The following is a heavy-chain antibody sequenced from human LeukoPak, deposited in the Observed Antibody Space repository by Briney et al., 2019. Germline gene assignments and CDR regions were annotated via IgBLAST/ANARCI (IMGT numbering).Heavy chain of an antibody. V-gene: IGHV4-34*01. CDR2: INHSGST. D-gene: IGHD4-17*01. J-gene: IGHJ6*02. Sequence: SETLSLTCAVYGGSFSGYYWSCIRQPPGEGLEWIGEINHSGSTNYNPSLKSRVTISLDTSKNQFSLKLSSVTAADTAVYYCARAYGDYLYGMDVWGQGTTVTVSS. CDR1: GGSFSGYY. CDR3: ARAYGDYLYGMDV.